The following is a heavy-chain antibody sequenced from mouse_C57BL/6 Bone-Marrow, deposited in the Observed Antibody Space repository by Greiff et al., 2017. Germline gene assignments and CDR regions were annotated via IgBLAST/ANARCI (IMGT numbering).Heavy chain of an antibody. J-gene: IGHJ2*01. CDR2: IDPSDSYT. D-gene: IGHD1-1*01. V-gene: IGHV1-69*01. Sequence: QVQLQQPGAELVMPGASVKLSCKASGYTFTSYWMHWVKQRPGQGLEWIGEIDPSDSYTNYNQKFKGKSTLTVDKSSSTAYMQLRSLTSEDSAVYYCARSSTTNFDYWGQGTTLTVSS. CDR3: ARSSTTNFDY. CDR1: GYTFTSYW.